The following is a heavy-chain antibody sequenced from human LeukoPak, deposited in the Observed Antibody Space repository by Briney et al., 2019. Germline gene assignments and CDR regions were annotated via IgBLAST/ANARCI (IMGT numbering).Heavy chain of an antibody. Sequence: PSETLSLTCAVYGGSFSGYYWSWVRQPPGKGLEWIGEIYYSGSTNYNPSLKSRVTISIDKSKNQFSLKLSSVTAADTAVYYCARASHDYGDYSHFDYWGQGTLVTVSS. V-gene: IGHV4-34*01. CDR1: GGSFSGYY. J-gene: IGHJ4*02. D-gene: IGHD4-17*01. CDR2: IYYSGST. CDR3: ARASHDYGDYSHFDY.